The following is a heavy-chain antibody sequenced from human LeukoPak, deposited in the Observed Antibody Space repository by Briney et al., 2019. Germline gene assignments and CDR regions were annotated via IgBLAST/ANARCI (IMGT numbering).Heavy chain of an antibody. Sequence: PGGSLRLSCAASGFTFSSYEMNWVRQAPGKGLEWVSYISSSGSTIYYADSVKGRFTISRDNSKNTLYLQMNSLRAGDTAVYYCAKDGSLGGSGSYHLDYWGQGTLVTVSS. D-gene: IGHD3-10*01. CDR2: ISSSGSTI. J-gene: IGHJ4*02. V-gene: IGHV3-48*03. CDR3: AKDGSLGGSGSYHLDY. CDR1: GFTFSSYE.